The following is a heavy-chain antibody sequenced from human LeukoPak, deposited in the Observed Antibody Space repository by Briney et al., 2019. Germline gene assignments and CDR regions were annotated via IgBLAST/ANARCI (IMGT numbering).Heavy chain of an antibody. Sequence: ASVKVSSKASGYTFTSYYMHWVRQAPGQGLEWMGIINPSGGSTSYAQKFQGRATMTRDMSTSTVYMELSGLRSEDTAVYYCARDPIVGATLSPFDYWGQGTLVTVSS. J-gene: IGHJ4*02. CDR2: INPSGGST. CDR1: GYTFTSYY. V-gene: IGHV1-46*01. CDR3: ARDPIVGATLSPFDY. D-gene: IGHD1-26*01.